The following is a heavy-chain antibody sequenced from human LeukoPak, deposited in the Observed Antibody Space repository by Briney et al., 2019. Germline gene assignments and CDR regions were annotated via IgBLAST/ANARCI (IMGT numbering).Heavy chain of an antibody. Sequence: PSETLSLTCTVSGGSISSSSYYWGWIRQPPSKGLEWLGSIYYSGSTYYNPSLKSRATIFVDTSKNQFSLKLSSVTAADTAAYYCARTYSSDWYAIDYWGQGTLVTVSS. CDR1: GGSISSSSYY. D-gene: IGHD6-19*01. V-gene: IGHV4-39*01. CDR3: ARTYSSDWYAIDY. CDR2: IYYSGST. J-gene: IGHJ4*02.